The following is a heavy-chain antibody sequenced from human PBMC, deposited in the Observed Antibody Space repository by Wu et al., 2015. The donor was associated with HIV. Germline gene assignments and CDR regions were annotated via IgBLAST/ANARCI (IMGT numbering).Heavy chain of an antibody. D-gene: IGHD2-15*01. CDR3: ARDELFRVDDAFDM. CDR1: GYTFTDYY. Sequence: QVQLLQSGAEVKKPGASVMISCKASGYTFTDYYIYWVRQAPGQGPEWMGWTNVNTGGTNYAPKFQGRVTMTRDTSISTAYMELSRLTSDDTAVYYCARDELFRVDDAFDMWGQGTMVIVSS. CDR2: TNVNTGGT. J-gene: IGHJ3*02. V-gene: IGHV1-2*02.